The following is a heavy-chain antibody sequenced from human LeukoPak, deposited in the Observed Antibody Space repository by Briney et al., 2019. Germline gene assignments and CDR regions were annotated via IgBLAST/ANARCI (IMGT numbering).Heavy chain of an antibody. Sequence: SETLYLTCAVYGWSFRGSKWSWIRQPPGKGLEWIGEINHSGSTNSNPSLKSRVTISVDTSKNQFSLKLSSVTAADTAVYYCARGRCSGGSCYFFDYWGQGTLVTVSS. D-gene: IGHD2-15*01. J-gene: IGHJ4*02. V-gene: IGHV4-34*01. CDR3: ARGRCSGGSCYFFDY. CDR1: GWSFRGSK. CDR2: INHSGST.